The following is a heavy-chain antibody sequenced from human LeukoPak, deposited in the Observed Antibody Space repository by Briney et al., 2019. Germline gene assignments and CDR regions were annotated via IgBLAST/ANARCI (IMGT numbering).Heavy chain of an antibody. J-gene: IGHJ4*02. D-gene: IGHD6-6*01. CDR2: ISDSGAIT. CDR3: AKLRAARPSY. CDR1: GFTFSIYG. Sequence: GGSLRLSCAASGFTFSIYGMNWVRQAPGKGLEWVSGISDSGAITNYADSVKGRFTISRDNSKNTLYLQMHSLRPEDTAIYYCAKLRAARPSYWGQGTLVTVSS. V-gene: IGHV3-23*01.